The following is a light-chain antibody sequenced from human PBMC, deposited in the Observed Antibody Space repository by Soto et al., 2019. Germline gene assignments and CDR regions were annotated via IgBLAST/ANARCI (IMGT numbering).Light chain of an antibody. CDR1: SSDIGGYNY. J-gene: IGLJ1*01. V-gene: IGLV2-14*01. CDR3: SSYTRSSTPYA. Sequence: QSVLTQPASVSGSPGQSITISCTGTSSDIGGYNYVSWYQQYPGKAPKLMIYDVSNRPSGVSDRFSGSKSGNTASLTISGLQAEDEADYYCSSYTRSSTPYAFGAVTQVTVL. CDR2: DVS.